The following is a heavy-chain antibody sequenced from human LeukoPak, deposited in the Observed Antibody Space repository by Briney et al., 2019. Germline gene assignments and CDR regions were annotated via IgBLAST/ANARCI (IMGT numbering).Heavy chain of an antibody. CDR3: AKGGGSYYNLAHLIDY. V-gene: IGHV3-23*01. J-gene: IGHJ4*02. CDR1: GFTFSSYA. D-gene: IGHD1-26*01. Sequence: PGGSLRLSCAASGFTFSSYAMSWVRQAPGKGLEWVSAISGSGGSTYYADSVKGRFTTSRDNSKNTLYLQMNSLRAEDTAVYYCAKGGGSYYNLAHLIDYWGQGTLVTVSS. CDR2: ISGSGGST.